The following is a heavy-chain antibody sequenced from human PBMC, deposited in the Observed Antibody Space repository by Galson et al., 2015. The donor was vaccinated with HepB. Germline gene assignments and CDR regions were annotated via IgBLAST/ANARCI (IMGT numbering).Heavy chain of an antibody. Sequence: SLRLSCAASGFTFSSYAMHWVRQAPGKGLEYVSAISSNGGSTYYANSVKGRFTISRDNSKNTLYLQMGSLRAEDMAVYYCARVQRGSYVFYYFDYWGQGTLVTVSS. CDR1: GFTFSSYA. CDR3: ARVQRGSYVFYYFDY. V-gene: IGHV3-64*01. D-gene: IGHD1-26*01. CDR2: ISSNGGST. J-gene: IGHJ4*02.